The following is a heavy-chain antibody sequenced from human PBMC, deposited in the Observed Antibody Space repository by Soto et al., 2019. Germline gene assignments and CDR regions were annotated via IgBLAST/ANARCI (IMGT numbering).Heavy chain of an antibody. Sequence: EVQLVESGGGLVKPGGSLRLSCAASGFTFSNAWMNWVRQAPGKGLEWVGRIKSKTDVGTTDYAAPVKGRFTISRDDSKNTLYLQMTSLKTEDTAVYYCTTGTRRGQQRVRESHYYYYGRDVWGQGTTVTVSS. J-gene: IGHJ6*02. D-gene: IGHD6-13*01. CDR3: TTGTRRGQQRVRESHYYYYGRDV. CDR2: IKSKTDVGTT. V-gene: IGHV3-15*07. CDR1: GFTFSNAW.